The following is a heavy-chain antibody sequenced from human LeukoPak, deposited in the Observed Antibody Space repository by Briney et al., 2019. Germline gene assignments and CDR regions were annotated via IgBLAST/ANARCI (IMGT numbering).Heavy chain of an antibody. D-gene: IGHD2-2*03. J-gene: IGHJ6*03. V-gene: IGHV4-59*08. CDR3: ARQSLDIGVVPDYYMDL. Sequence: SETLSLTCTVSGGSISSYYWSWIRQPPGKGLEWIGYIYYSGSTNYNPSLKSRVTISVDTSKNQFSLKLSSVTAADTAVYYCARQSLDIGVVPDYYMDLWGKGTTVTVSS. CDR1: GGSISSYY. CDR2: IYYSGST.